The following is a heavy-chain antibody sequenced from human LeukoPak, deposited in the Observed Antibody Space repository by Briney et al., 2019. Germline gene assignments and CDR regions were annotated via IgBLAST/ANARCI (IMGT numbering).Heavy chain of an antibody. J-gene: IGHJ1*01. CDR1: GFTFSSYA. V-gene: IGHV3-23*01. CDR3: AKSGDLSIVGATNPEYFQH. CDR2: ISGSGGST. Sequence: GGSLRLSCAASGFTFSSYAMSWVRQAPGKGLEWVSAISGSGGSTYYADSVKGRFTISRDNSKNTLYLQMNSLRAEDTAVYYCAKSGDLSIVGATNPEYFQHWGQGTLVTVSS. D-gene: IGHD1-26*01.